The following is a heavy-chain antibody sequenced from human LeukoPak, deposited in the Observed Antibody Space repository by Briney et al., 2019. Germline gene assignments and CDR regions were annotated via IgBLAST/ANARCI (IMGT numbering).Heavy chain of an antibody. D-gene: IGHD3-3*01. CDR3: ARLLGGDPYYMDV. CDR2: IYYTGST. J-gene: IGHJ6*03. V-gene: IGHV4-59*01. Sequence: SETLSLTCGVSGVSISNFYWSWVRQPPGKGLAWIGSIYYTGSTYYSPSLKSRVTISVDPSKNQFSLRLSSVTAADTAVYYCARLLGGDPYYMDVWGKGTTVTVSS. CDR1: GVSISNFY.